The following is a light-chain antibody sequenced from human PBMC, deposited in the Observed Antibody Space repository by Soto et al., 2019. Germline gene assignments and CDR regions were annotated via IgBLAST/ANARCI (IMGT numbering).Light chain of an antibody. CDR1: SSDVGGYNY. CDR3: SSYTSSSRYV. J-gene: IGLJ1*01. Sequence: QSALTQPASVSGSPGQSITISCTGTSSDVGGYNYVSWYQQHPGKAPKLMIYEVSNRPSGVSNRFSGSKSGNMASLTISGLQAEDEADYYCSSYTSSSRYVFGTGTRSPS. CDR2: EVS. V-gene: IGLV2-14*01.